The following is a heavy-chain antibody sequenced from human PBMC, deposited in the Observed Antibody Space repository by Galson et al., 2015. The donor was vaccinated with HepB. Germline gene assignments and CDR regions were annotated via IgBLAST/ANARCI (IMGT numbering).Heavy chain of an antibody. D-gene: IGHD6-13*01. CDR2: ISGSGRTT. CDR3: AKQSSNWYYFDY. CDR1: GFTFHNYV. Sequence: SLRLSCAASGFTFHNYVMGWGRQAPGMGLEWVSAISGSGRTTYYADSVKGRFTISRDSSKNTLYLQMNSLKVEDTAIYYCAKQSSNWYYFDYWGQGTLVTVSS. V-gene: IGHV3-23*01. J-gene: IGHJ4*02.